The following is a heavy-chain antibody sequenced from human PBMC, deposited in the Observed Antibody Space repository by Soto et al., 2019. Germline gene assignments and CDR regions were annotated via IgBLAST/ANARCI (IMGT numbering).Heavy chain of an antibody. CDR2: ISGSGGST. J-gene: IGHJ5*02. Sequence: EVQLLESGGGLVQPGGSLRLSCAASGFTFSSYAMSWVRQAPGKGLEWVSAISGSGGSTYYADSVKGRLTISRDNSKNTLYLQMNSLRAEDTAVYYCAKDGNPIPYLTGYYRLGWCDPWGQGTLVTFSS. D-gene: IGHD3-9*01. CDR1: GFTFSSYA. V-gene: IGHV3-23*01. CDR3: AKDGNPIPYLTGYYRLGWCDP.